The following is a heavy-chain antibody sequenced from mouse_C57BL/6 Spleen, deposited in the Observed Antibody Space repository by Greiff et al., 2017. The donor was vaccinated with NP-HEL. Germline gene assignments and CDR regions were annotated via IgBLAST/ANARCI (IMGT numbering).Heavy chain of an antibody. V-gene: IGHV14-1*01. J-gene: IGHJ3*01. CDR2: IDPEDGDT. Sequence: EVQLQQSGAELVRPGASVKLSCTASGFNIKDYYMHWVKQRPEQGLEWIGRIDPEDGDTEYAPKFQGKATMTADTSSNTAYLQISSLTSEDTAVYYWTMGLRRGFAYCGQGTLVTVSA. CDR3: TMGLRRGFAY. CDR1: GFNIKDYY. D-gene: IGHD2-4*01.